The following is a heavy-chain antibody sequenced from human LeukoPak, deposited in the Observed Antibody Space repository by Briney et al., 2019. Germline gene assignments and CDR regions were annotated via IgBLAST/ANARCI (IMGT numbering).Heavy chain of an antibody. D-gene: IGHD3-22*01. CDR1: GYTFTSYA. CDR3: ARDLSENYYDSSGRPPVDY. Sequence: RASVKVSCKASGYTFTSYAMNWVRQAPGQGLEWMGWINTNTGNPTYAQGFTGRFVFSLDTSVSTAYLQISSLKAEDTAVYYCARDLSENYYDSSGRPPVDYWGQGTLVTVSS. V-gene: IGHV7-4-1*02. J-gene: IGHJ4*02. CDR2: INTNTGNP.